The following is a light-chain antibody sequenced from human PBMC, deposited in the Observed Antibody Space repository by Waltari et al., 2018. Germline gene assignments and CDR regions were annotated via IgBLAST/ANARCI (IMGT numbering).Light chain of an antibody. Sequence: QSLLTQPPSASATPGQRVTVSCSGSSSNIGANAVNWYQQLPGTAPKLLITNNNARPSWVPDRFSGSKSGTSASLAISGLQSEDEARYYCAAWDGSLHGVVFGGGTNLAVL. CDR1: SSNIGANA. CDR3: AAWDGSLHGVV. J-gene: IGLJ2*01. V-gene: IGLV1-44*01. CDR2: NNN.